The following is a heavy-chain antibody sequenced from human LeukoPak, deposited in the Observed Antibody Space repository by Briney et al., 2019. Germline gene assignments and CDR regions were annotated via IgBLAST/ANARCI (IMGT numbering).Heavy chain of an antibody. CDR3: TRQECSGGSCSYVDY. CDR1: GFDFSGFY. CDR2: VRNKPNSYTT. Sequence: GGSLRLSCAASGFDFSGFYMHWVRQASGGGLEWVGLVRNKPNSYTTVYAASVKGRFTISRDDSKNTAYLQMNSLKAEDTAVYYCTRQECSGGSCSYVDYWGQGTLVTVSS. J-gene: IGHJ4*02. V-gene: IGHV3-73*01. D-gene: IGHD2-15*01.